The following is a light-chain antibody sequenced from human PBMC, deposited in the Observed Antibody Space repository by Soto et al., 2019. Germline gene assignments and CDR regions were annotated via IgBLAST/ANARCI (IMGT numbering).Light chain of an antibody. CDR1: SSNTGSHT. V-gene: IGLV1-44*01. CDR2: SSD. J-gene: IGLJ1*01. CDR3: AAWDDRLNGYV. Sequence: QSVLIQPPSVSGTPGQRVTISCSGSSSNTGSHTVSWYQQLPGTAPKLLIYSSDQRPSGVPDRFSGSKSGTSASLAISGLQSEDEADYFCAAWDDRLNGYVFATGTKVTVL.